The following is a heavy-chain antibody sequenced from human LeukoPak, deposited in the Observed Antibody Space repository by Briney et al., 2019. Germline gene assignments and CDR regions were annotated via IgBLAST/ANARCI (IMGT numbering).Heavy chain of an antibody. CDR2: IYYSGST. J-gene: IGHJ4*02. D-gene: IGHD3-22*01. V-gene: IGHV4-59*01. CDR1: GGSISSYY. CDR3: ARVTGYVIEDYFDY. Sequence: SETLSPTCTVSGGSISSYYWSWIRQPPGKGLEWIGYIYYSGSTNYNPSLKSRVTISVDTSKNQFSLKLSSVTAADTAMYYCARVTGYVIEDYFDYWGQGTLVTVSS.